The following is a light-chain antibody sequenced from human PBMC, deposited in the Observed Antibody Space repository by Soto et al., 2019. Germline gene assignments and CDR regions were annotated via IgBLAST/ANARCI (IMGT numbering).Light chain of an antibody. Sequence: DIQMTQSPSSLSASVGDRVTITCRASQSISSYLNWYQQKPGKAPKLLIYAASSLQSGVPSRFSGSGSGTDFTLTISSLQPEDFATYYCKQSYSTPPYTFGQGNKLEIK. J-gene: IGKJ2*01. CDR2: AAS. CDR3: KQSYSTPPYT. V-gene: IGKV1-39*01. CDR1: QSISSY.